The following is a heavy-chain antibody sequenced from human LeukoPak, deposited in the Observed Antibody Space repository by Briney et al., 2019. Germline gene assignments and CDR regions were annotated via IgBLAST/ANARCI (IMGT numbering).Heavy chain of an antibody. D-gene: IGHD5-18*01. CDR1: GGSFSGYY. V-gene: IGHV4-34*01. Sequence: PSETLSLTCAVYGGSFSGYYWSWIRQPPGKGLEWIGEINHSGSTNYNPSLKSRVTISVDTSKNQFSLKLSSVTAEDTAVYYCARDACGYSYGYLYSDNNCYFDYWGQGTLVTVSS. CDR2: INHSGST. CDR3: ARDACGYSYGYLYSDNNCYFDY. J-gene: IGHJ4*02.